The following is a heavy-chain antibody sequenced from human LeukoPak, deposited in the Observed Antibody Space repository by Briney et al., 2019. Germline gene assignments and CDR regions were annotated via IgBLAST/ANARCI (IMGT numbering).Heavy chain of an antibody. Sequence: GRSLRLSCAASGFTFSSYTMNWVRQAAGRGLEWVSSISGISGYIYYADSVKGRFSICRGNAKKSLYLQMNSLRADDTAVYYCARDVYGDYATDFWGQGTLVTVSS. CDR3: ARDVYGDYATDF. CDR2: ISGISGYI. D-gene: IGHD4-17*01. J-gene: IGHJ4*02. CDR1: GFTFSSYT. V-gene: IGHV3-21*01.